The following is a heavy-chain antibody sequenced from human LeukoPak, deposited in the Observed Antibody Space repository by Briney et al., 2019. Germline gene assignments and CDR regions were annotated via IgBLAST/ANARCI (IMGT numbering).Heavy chain of an antibody. CDR1: GGTFSSYA. CDR2: IIPIFGTA. J-gene: IGHJ6*03. Sequence: SVKVSCKASGGTFSSYAISWVRQAPGQGLEWMGGIIPIFGTANYAQKFQGRVTITTDESTSTAYMELSSLRSEDTAVYYCARGADFWSGFRPYYYYYMYVWGKGTTVTVSS. CDR3: ARGADFWSGFRPYYYYYMYV. V-gene: IGHV1-69*05. D-gene: IGHD3-3*01.